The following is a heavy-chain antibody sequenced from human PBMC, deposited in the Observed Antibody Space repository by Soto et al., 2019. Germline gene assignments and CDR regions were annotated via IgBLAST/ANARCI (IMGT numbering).Heavy chain of an antibody. Sequence: QVQLVESGGGVVQPGRSLRLSCAASGFTFSSYAMHWVRQAPGKGLEWVAVISYDGSNKYYADSVKGRFTISRDNSKNTLYVQMNSLRAEETAVYYCAREILRLYSYGTSYGMDVWGQGTTVTVSS. CDR3: AREILRLYSYGTSYGMDV. D-gene: IGHD5-18*01. V-gene: IGHV3-30-3*01. CDR1: GFTFSSYA. J-gene: IGHJ6*02. CDR2: ISYDGSNK.